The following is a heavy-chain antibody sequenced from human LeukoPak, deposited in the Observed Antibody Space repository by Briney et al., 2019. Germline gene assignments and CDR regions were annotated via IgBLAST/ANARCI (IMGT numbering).Heavy chain of an antibody. CDR1: GYTFTSYG. CDR3: ARDIYRGVATIVPGY. Sequence: ASVRVSSMSSGYTFTSYGNSWVRQAPGQGLEWMGWISAYNGNTNYAQKLQVRVTMTTDTSTSKAYMELRSLRSDDTGVYYCARDIYRGVATIVPGYWGQGTLVTVSS. CDR2: ISAYNGNT. J-gene: IGHJ4*02. D-gene: IGHD2-15*01. V-gene: IGHV1-18*01.